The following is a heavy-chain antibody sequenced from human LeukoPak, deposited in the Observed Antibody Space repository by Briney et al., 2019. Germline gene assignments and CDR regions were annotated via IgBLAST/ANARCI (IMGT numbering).Heavy chain of an antibody. D-gene: IGHD2-15*01. CDR2: ISAYNGNT. CDR3: ARVPSGGPFDY. CDR1: GYTFTSYG. V-gene: IGHV1-18*01. Sequence: ASVKVSCKASGYTFTSYGISWVRQAPGQGLEWMGWISAYNGNTNYAQRLQGRVTMTTDTSTSTAYMELRSLTSDDTAVYYCARVPSGGPFDYWGQGTLVTVSS. J-gene: IGHJ4*02.